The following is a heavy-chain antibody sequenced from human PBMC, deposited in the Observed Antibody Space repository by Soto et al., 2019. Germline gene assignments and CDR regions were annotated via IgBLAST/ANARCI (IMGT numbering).Heavy chain of an antibody. V-gene: IGHV3-30*03. D-gene: IGHD6-13*01. Sequence: PGGSLRLSCAASGFTFSSYGMHWVRQAPGKGLEWVAVISYDGSNKYYADSVKGRFTIPRDNSKNTLYLQMNSLRAEDTAVYYCARGGCSSWPNEVYFDYWGQGTLVPVSS. CDR3: ARGGCSSWPNEVYFDY. CDR1: GFTFSSYG. CDR2: ISYDGSNK. J-gene: IGHJ4*02.